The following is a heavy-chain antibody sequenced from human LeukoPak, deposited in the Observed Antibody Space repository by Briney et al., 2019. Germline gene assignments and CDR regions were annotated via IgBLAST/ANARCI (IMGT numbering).Heavy chain of an antibody. D-gene: IGHD3-10*01. CDR2: THYRGDI. J-gene: IGHJ4*02. CDR1: GASVSSDY. Sequence: SETLSLTCSVSGASVSSDYWNWIRQSPGRGLEWIGYTHYRGDINYDPSLKSRLTMSVDASSNQVSLKLSSVTAADAAVYYCGRNLGSGSDHWGQGTLVTVSS. V-gene: IGHV4-59*02. CDR3: GRNLGSGSDH.